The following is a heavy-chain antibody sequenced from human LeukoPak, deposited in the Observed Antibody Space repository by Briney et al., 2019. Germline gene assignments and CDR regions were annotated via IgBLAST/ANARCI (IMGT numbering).Heavy chain of an antibody. CDR2: MREDGTEI. CDR1: GFPFNVQT. CDR3: ARGGATGGRFEN. Sequence: GGSLRLSCAASGFPFNVQTMSWVRQAPGKGPDWVASMREDGTEIYYVDSVKGRFTISRDNPRNSLYLQMNSLRAEDTAVYYCARGGATGGRFENWGQGTLVTVSS. V-gene: IGHV3-7*01. J-gene: IGHJ4*02. D-gene: IGHD1-26*01.